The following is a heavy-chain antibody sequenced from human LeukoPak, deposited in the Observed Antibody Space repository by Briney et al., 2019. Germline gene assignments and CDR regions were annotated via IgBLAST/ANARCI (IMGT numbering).Heavy chain of an antibody. CDR3: APGYSSGWYEFDY. CDR1: GFSFSSYA. CDR2: IVGSGGST. J-gene: IGHJ4*02. D-gene: IGHD6-19*01. V-gene: IGHV3-23*01. Sequence: GGSLRLSCAASGFSFSSYAMSWVRQAPGKGLEWVSGIVGSGGSTYYADSVKGRFTISRDNSKNTLYLQMNSLRAEDTAVYYCAPGYSSGWYEFDYWGQGTLVTVSS.